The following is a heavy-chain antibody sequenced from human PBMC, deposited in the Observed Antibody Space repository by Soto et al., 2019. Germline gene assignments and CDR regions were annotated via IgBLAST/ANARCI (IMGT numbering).Heavy chain of an antibody. D-gene: IGHD3-22*01. CDR3: AKDQGVPNMIRGYFHY. V-gene: IGHV3-23*01. Sequence: EVQLLESGGGLVQPGESLRLSCAASGFTFSTYAMSWVRQAPGKGLEWVSGISGSGGSTYYADSVKGRFAISRDNSNNTLYLQMNSLRVEDTAVYYCAKDQGVPNMIRGYFHYWGQGILVTVSS. J-gene: IGHJ4*02. CDR2: ISGSGGST. CDR1: GFTFSTYA.